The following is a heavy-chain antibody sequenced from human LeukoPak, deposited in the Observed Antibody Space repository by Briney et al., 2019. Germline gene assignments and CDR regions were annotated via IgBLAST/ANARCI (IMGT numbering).Heavy chain of an antibody. CDR2: IYPGDSDT. Sequence: GESLTISCKISGYSFTIYWIAWVRQMPGKGLEWMGIIYPGDSDTRYSPSFQGQVTISADKSISTAYLQWSSLKASDTAMYYCARHLGIAAAPGDYWGQGTLVTVSS. V-gene: IGHV5-51*01. CDR3: ARHLGIAAAPGDY. CDR1: GYSFTIYW. D-gene: IGHD6-13*01. J-gene: IGHJ4*02.